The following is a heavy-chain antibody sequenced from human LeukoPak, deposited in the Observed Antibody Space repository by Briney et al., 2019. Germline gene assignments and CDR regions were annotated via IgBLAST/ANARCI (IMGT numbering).Heavy chain of an antibody. Sequence: GGSLRLSCAASGFTFSDYYMSWLRQAPGKGLEGVSYISSSSSYTNYADSVKGRFTISRDNAKNSLYLQMNRLRAEDTAVYYCARDEYGYYYGSGSLPPDYWGQGTLVTVSS. D-gene: IGHD3-10*01. CDR1: GFTFSDYY. V-gene: IGHV3-11*06. CDR3: ARDEYGYYYGSGSLPPDY. J-gene: IGHJ4*02. CDR2: ISSSSSYT.